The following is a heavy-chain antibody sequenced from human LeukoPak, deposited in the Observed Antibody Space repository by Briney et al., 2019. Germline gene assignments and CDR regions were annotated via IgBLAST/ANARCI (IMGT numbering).Heavy chain of an antibody. V-gene: IGHV3-33*08. CDR1: GFIPSSGA. CDR3: ARDRGNDYFDS. CDR2: TWSDGRSE. Sequence: GGSLRLSCSASGFIPSSGAMHWVRQAPGKGLEWLTFTWSDGRSEYYADSVKGRFTVSRDNSKNTVYLQINSLRVEDTAVYYCARDRGNDYFDSWGQGTLVTVSS. J-gene: IGHJ4*02.